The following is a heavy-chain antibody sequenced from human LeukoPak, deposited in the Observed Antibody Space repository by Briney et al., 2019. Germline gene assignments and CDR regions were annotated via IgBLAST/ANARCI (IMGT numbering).Heavy chain of an antibody. J-gene: IGHJ5*02. D-gene: IGHD3-22*01. CDR3: ARESDSSGYYWFDP. CDR1: GGSISSSSYY. V-gene: IGHV4-39*07. CDR2: IYYSGST. Sequence: SETLSLTCTVSGGSISSSSYYWGWIRQPPVKGLEWIGSIYYSGSTYYNPSLKSRVTISVDTSKNQFSLKLSSVTAADTAVYYCARESDSSGYYWFDPWGQGTLVTVSS.